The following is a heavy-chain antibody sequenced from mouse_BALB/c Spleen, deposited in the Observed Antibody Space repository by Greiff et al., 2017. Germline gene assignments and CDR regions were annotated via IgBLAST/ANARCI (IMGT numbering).Heavy chain of an antibody. CDR1: GYTFTSYY. Sequence: VQLQQSGAELVKPGASVKLSCKASGYTFTSYYMYWVKQRPGQGLEWIGEINPSNGGTNFNEKFKSKATLTVDKSSSTAYMQLSSLTSEDSAVYYGTRSLYSWFAYWGQGTLVTVSA. D-gene: IGHD2-12*01. V-gene: IGHV1S81*02. CDR2: INPSNGGT. CDR3: TRSLYSWFAY. J-gene: IGHJ3*01.